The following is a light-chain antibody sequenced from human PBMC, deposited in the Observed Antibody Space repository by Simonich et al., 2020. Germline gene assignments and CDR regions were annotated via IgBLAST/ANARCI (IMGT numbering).Light chain of an antibody. CDR3: QSYDSSNHWV. CDR1: RGSIASNY. V-gene: IGLV6-57*03. Sequence: NFMLTQPHSVSESPGKTVTISCTRSRGSIASNYVQWYQQRPGRAPTTVLYEDNQRPSGVPDRFSGSIDSSSNSASLTISGLKTEDEADYYCQSYDSSNHWVFGGGTKLTVL. J-gene: IGLJ3*02. CDR2: EDN.